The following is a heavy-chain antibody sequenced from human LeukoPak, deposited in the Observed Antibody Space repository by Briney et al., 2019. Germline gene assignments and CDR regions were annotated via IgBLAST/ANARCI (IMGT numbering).Heavy chain of an antibody. CDR2: ISSSGSTI. Sequence: GGSLRLSCAASGFTFSSYEMNWVRQAPGKGLEWVSYISSSGSTIYYADSVKGRFTISRDNAKNSLYLQMNSLRAEDTAVYYCARDHYGDYHADWGQGTLVTVSS. J-gene: IGHJ4*02. V-gene: IGHV3-48*03. CDR1: GFTFSSYE. D-gene: IGHD4-17*01. CDR3: ARDHYGDYHAD.